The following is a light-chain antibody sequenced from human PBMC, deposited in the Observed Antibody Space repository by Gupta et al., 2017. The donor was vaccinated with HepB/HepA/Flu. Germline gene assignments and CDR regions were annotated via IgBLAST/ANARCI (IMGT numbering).Light chain of an antibody. J-gene: IGLJ1*01. CDR1: SGHSSYA. CDR2: LNSDGSH. Sequence: QLVLTQSPSASASLGASVKLTCTLSSGHSSYAIAWHQQQPEKGPRYLRKLNSDGSHSKGDGIPDRFSGSSSGAERYLTISSLQSEDEADYYCQTWGTGILPHVFGTGTKVTVL. CDR3: QTWGTGILPHV. V-gene: IGLV4-69*01.